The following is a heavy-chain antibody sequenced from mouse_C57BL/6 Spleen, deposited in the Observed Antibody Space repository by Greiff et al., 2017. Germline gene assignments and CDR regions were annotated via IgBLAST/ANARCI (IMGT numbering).Heavy chain of an antibody. CDR1: GFTFSDAW. V-gene: IGHV6-6*01. D-gene: IGHD1-1*01. CDR2: IRNKANNHAT. Sequence: EVMLVESGGGLVQPGGSMKLSCAASGFTFSDAWMDWVRQSPEKGLEWVAEIRNKANNHATYYAESVKGRFTISRDDSKSSVYLQMNSLRAEDTGIYYCTTGLSYGSSRYWYFDVWGTGTTVTVSS. CDR3: TTGLSYGSSRYWYFDV. J-gene: IGHJ1*03.